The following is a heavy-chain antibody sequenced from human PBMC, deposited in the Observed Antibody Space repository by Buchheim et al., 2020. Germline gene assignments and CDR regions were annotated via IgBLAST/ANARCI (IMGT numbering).Heavy chain of an antibody. V-gene: IGHV1-18*01. CDR1: GYTFTSYG. CDR2: ISAYNGNT. J-gene: IGHJ5*02. Sequence: QVQLVQSGAEVKKPGASVKVSCKASGYTFTSYGISWVRQAPGQGLEWMGWISAYNGNTNYAQKLQGRVTMTPDTSTSTAYMELRSLRSDDTAVYYCARERNQYYDFWSGYYENWFDPSGQGTL. D-gene: IGHD3-3*01. CDR3: ARERNQYYDFWSGYYENWFDP.